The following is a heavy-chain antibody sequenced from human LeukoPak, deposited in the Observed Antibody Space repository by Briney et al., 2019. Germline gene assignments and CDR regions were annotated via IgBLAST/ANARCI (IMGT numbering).Heavy chain of an antibody. CDR1: GGTFSTYA. V-gene: IGHV1-69*13. CDR2: IIPMFGTA. J-gene: IGHJ4*02. D-gene: IGHD6-19*01. Sequence: ASVKVSCKASGGTFSTYAITWVRQAPGQGLEWMGGIIPMFGTASYAQKFQVRVTITADEATTTAYMELSSLRSDDTAVYYCARGGDLRESSGWYSPRDYWGQGTLVTVSS. CDR3: ARGGDLRESSGWYSPRDY.